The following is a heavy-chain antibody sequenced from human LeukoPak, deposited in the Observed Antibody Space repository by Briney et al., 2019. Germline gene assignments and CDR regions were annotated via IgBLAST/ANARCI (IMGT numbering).Heavy chain of an antibody. J-gene: IGHJ3*02. D-gene: IGHD6-19*01. CDR2: IYDSGST. CDR3: ARLSSGLYDAFDI. V-gene: IGHV4-39*07. CDR1: GGSIRSSYYY. Sequence: PSETLSLTCTVSGGSIRSSYYYWGWIRQPPGKGLEWIGSIYDSGSTYYNPSLKSRVTISVDTSKNQFSLKLSSVTAADTAVYYCARLSSGLYDAFDIWGQGTMVTVSS.